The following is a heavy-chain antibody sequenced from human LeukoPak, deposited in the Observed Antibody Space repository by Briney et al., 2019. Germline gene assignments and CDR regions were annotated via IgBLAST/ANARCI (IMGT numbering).Heavy chain of an antibody. CDR2: INPNSGGT. J-gene: IGHJ4*02. Sequence: GASVKVSCKASGYTFTGYYMHWVRQAPGQGLEWMGWINPNSGGTNYAQKFQGRVTMTRDTSISTAYMELSRLRSDDTAVYYCARDPFTIFGVVIPQGDYWGQGTLVTVSS. D-gene: IGHD3-3*01. CDR3: ARDPFTIFGVVIPQGDY. CDR1: GYTFTGYY. V-gene: IGHV1-2*02.